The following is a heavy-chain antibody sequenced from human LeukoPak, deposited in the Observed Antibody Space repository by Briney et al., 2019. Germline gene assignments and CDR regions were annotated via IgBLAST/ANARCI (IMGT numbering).Heavy chain of an antibody. D-gene: IGHD6-13*01. CDR3: AATPGTAAAVPFDY. CDR1: GYTFTSYG. Sequence: ASVKVSCKASGYTFTSYGISWVRQAPGQGLEWMGWISAYNGNTNYAQKLQGRVTMTTDTSTSTAYMELRSLRSDDTAVYYCAATPGTAAAVPFDYWGQGTLVTVSS. CDR2: ISAYNGNT. V-gene: IGHV1-18*01. J-gene: IGHJ4*02.